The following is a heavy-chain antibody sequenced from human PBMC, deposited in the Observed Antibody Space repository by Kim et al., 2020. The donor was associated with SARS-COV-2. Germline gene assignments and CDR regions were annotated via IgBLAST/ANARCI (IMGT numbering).Heavy chain of an antibody. CDR3: ARPHYYDLGNYSSKMYYYYGMDV. CDR1: GGSITSAVW. CDR2: MYHSGST. D-gene: IGHD3-10*01. Sequence: SETLSLTCAVSGGSITSAVWWIWVRQPPGKGLEWIAEMYHSGSTHYNPSLESRVTISVDESKNHFSLKLNSVTAADTAVYYCARPHYYDLGNYSSKMYYYYGMDVWGQGTTVIVSS. J-gene: IGHJ6*02. V-gene: IGHV4-4*02.